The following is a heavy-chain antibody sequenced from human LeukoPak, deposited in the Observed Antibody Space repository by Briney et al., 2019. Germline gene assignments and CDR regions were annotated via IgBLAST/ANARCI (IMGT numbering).Heavy chain of an antibody. CDR3: ARAIGSSWGKVDY. V-gene: IGHV3-11*04. CDR1: GFTFSDYY. J-gene: IGHJ4*02. CDR2: VSSSGSTI. D-gene: IGHD6-13*01. Sequence: GGSLRLSCAASGFTFSDYYMNWIRQAPGKGLECVSYVSSSGSTICYADSVKGRFTISRDNAKNTVYLEMNSLRSEDTAVYYCARAIGSSWGKVDYWGQGTLVTVSS.